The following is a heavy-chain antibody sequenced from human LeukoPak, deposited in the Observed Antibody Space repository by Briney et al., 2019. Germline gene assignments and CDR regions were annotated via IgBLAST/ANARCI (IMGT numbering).Heavy chain of an antibody. CDR1: GFTFSFYE. V-gene: IGHV3-48*03. Sequence: GGSLRLSCAASGFTFSFYEMNWVRQAPGKGLEWLSSISSSGSTIYYADSVKGRFTISRDNAKNSLYLLMNSLRADDTAVYYCAREGIDDFLSGPPLDWGQGTLVTVSS. D-gene: IGHD3-3*01. CDR3: AREGIDDFLSGPPLD. CDR2: ISSSGSTI. J-gene: IGHJ4*02.